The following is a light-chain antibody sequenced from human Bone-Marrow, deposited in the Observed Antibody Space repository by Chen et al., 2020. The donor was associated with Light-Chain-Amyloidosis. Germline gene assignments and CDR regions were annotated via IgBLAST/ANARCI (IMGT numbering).Light chain of an antibody. V-gene: IGLV3-21*02. CDR1: DIESKS. CDR3: QVWDSGSNHWM. Sequence: SFVLTQPPSVSVTPGQTAWITCGGDDIESKSVHWYQQKPGQAPVLVVYEDSERPSGIPGRFSGFDSGNTATVTISRVEAGDEADYYCQVWDSGSNHWMFGGGTKLTVL. CDR2: EDS. J-gene: IGLJ3*02.